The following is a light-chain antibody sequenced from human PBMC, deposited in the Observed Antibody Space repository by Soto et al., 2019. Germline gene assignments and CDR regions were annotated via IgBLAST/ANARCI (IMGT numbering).Light chain of an antibody. V-gene: IGKV1-5*01. CDR1: QSISSW. CDR3: QQYNSYWT. Sequence: DIPMTQSPSTLSASVGDRVTITCRASQSISSWLAWYQQKPGKAPKLLIYDASSLESGVPSRFSDSGSGTEITLTISSPQPDDFATYYCQQYNSYWTFGQGTKVEIK. CDR2: DAS. J-gene: IGKJ1*01.